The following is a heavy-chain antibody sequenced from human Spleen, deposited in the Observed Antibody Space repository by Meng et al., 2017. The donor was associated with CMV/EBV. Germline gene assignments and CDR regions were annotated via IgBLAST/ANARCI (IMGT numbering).Heavy chain of an antibody. CDR2: DNANSGAK. Sequence: KASGYTFTGYYMNWERQAPGQGIEWMGWDNANSGAKDYAQKFQGRVTMTRDTSISTAYMELSRLRSDDTAVYYCARGYCSGASCYIDDWGQGTLVTVSS. CDR1: GYTFTGYY. CDR3: ARGYCSGASCYIDD. J-gene: IGHJ4*02. D-gene: IGHD2-2*02. V-gene: IGHV1-2*02.